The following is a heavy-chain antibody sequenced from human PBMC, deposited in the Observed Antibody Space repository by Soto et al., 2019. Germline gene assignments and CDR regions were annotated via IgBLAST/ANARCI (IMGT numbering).Heavy chain of an antibody. J-gene: IGHJ3*02. D-gene: IGHD1-7*01. CDR1: GFMLSTYS. CDR2: ITGSGGVT. V-gene: IGHV3-23*01. Sequence: EVKLLESGGGLAQPGGSLRLSCAASGFMLSTYSMSWVRQAPGKGLEWVSHITGSGGVTYYAASVKGRFTISRDTSSNTLYLQMNSLRAEDTALYYCAKCLQIHWNYDAYHIWGQGTMVTVSS. CDR3: AKCLQIHWNYDAYHI.